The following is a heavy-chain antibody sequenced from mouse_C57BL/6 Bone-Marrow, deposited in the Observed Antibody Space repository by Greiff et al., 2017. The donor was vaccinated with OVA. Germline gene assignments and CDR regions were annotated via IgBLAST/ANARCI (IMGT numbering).Heavy chain of an antibody. D-gene: IGHD2-4*01. Sequence: EVQVVESGGDLVKPGGSLKLSCAASGFTFSSYGMSWVRQPPDKRLEWVATISSGGSYTYYPASVKGRFTLSRDNAKNTLYLQMSSLKSADTAMDYCARRYYDYGGFADWGQGTLVTVSA. V-gene: IGHV5-6*01. CDR1: GFTFSSYG. CDR2: ISSGGSYT. J-gene: IGHJ3*01. CDR3: ARRYYDYGGFAD.